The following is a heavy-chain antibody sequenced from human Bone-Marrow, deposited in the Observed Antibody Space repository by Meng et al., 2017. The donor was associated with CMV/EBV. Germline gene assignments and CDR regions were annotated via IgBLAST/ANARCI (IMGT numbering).Heavy chain of an antibody. CDR1: GYTFTSYG. J-gene: IGHJ3*02. CDR3: ARDFYEYDDSGYYDDTFDI. Sequence: ASVKVSCKASGYTFTSYGISWVRQAPGQGLEWMGWISAYNGRVNYVQKLQGRVTMTTDTSTSTAYMDLRSLRSDDTAVYYCARDFYEYDDSGYYDDTFDIWGQGTMVTVSS. V-gene: IGHV1-18*01. CDR2: ISAYNGRV. D-gene: IGHD3-22*01.